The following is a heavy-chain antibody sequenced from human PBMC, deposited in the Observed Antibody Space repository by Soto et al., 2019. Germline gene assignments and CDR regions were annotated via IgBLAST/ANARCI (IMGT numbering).Heavy chain of an antibody. Sequence: QLQLQESGSGLVKPSQTLSLTCAVSGGSISSGGYSWSWIRQPPGKGREWIGDIYHSGSTYYNPSLKRRVTISVDRSKNQFSLKLSSVTAADTAVYYCAAGGGLPRYYWGQGTLVTVSS. V-gene: IGHV4-30-2*01. CDR2: IYHSGST. CDR3: AAGGGLPRYY. J-gene: IGHJ4*02. CDR1: GGSISSGGYS. D-gene: IGHD5-12*01.